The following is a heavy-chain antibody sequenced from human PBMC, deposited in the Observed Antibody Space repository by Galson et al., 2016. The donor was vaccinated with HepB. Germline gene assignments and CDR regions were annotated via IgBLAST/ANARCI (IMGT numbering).Heavy chain of an antibody. CDR3: ARDRSGMYSSKAFDI. CDR2: ISPYNGNI. J-gene: IGHJ3*02. V-gene: IGHV1-18*01. Sequence: SVKVSCKASGYTFTTFGINWVRQAPGQGLEWMGWISPYNGNIYYAQNIQGRVTMTTETSTGTAYMELRSLRSDTTAVNYCARDRSGMYSSKAFDIWGQGTMVTVSS. D-gene: IGHD1-26*01. CDR1: GYTFTTFG.